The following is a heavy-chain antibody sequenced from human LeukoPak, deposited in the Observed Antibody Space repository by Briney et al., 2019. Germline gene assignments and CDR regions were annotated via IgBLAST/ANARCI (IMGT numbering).Heavy chain of an antibody. V-gene: IGHV4-4*02. D-gene: IGHD2-2*01. J-gene: IGHJ4*02. CDR2: IYHSGST. Sequence: SGTLSLTCAVSGGSISSSNWWSWVRQPPGKGLEWIGEIYHSGSTNYNPSLKSRVTISVDKSKNQFSLKLSSVTAADTAVYYCARVRCSSTSCYGFDYWGQGTLVTVSS. CDR3: ARVRCSSTSCYGFDY. CDR1: GGSISSSNW.